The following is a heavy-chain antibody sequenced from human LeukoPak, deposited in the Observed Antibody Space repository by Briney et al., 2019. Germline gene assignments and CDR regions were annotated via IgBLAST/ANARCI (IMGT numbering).Heavy chain of an antibody. J-gene: IGHJ4*02. CDR3: ARDYGSGSNVFDY. CDR1: GFTVSSNY. V-gene: IGHV3-66*01. CDR2: IYSGGST. D-gene: IGHD3-10*01. Sequence: GGSLRLSCAASGFTVSSNYMSWVRQAPGKGLEWVSVIYSGGSTYYADSVKGRFIISRDNSKNTLYLQMNSLRAEDTAVYYCARDYGSGSNVFDYWGQGTLVTVSS.